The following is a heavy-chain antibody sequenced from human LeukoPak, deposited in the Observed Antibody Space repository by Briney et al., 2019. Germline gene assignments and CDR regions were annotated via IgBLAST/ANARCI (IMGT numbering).Heavy chain of an antibody. CDR1: GFTFSSYG. D-gene: IGHD6-19*01. CDR2: ISGSGGST. CDR3: TTYSSRWFRHFDC. V-gene: IGHV3-23*01. J-gene: IGHJ4*02. Sequence: GGSLRLSCAASGFTFSSYGMSWVRQAPGKGLEWVSAISGSGGSTYYAASVKGWFTISRDNSKNTMYLQMNSLKTEDTAVYYCTTYSSRWFRHFDCWGQGTLVTVSS.